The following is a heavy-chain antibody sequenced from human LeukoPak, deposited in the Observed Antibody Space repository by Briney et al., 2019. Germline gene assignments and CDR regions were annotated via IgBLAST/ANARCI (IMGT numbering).Heavy chain of an antibody. CDR2: ISAYNGNT. Sequence: EASVKVSCKASGYTFTSYGISWVRQAPGQGLAWMGLISAYNGNTNYAQKLQGRVTMTTDTSTSTAYMELRSLRSDDTAVYYCARGGGSEEATIGRRYYYYYMDVWGKGTTVTISS. V-gene: IGHV1-18*01. CDR3: ARGGGSEEATIGRRYYYYYMDV. D-gene: IGHD5-12*01. CDR1: GYTFTSYG. J-gene: IGHJ6*03.